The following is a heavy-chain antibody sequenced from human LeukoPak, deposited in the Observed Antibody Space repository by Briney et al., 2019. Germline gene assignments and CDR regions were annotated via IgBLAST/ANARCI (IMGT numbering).Heavy chain of an antibody. CDR1: GFTFSGYA. V-gene: IGHV3-23*01. Sequence: GGSLRLSCAASGFTFSGYAMSWVRQAPGKGLEWVSAISGSGGSTYYADSVKGRFTISRDNSKNTLYLQMNSLRAEDTAVYYCARSDYYDSSGYYPNFDYWGQGTLVTVSS. CDR2: ISGSGGST. J-gene: IGHJ4*02. CDR3: ARSDYYDSSGYYPNFDY. D-gene: IGHD3-22*01.